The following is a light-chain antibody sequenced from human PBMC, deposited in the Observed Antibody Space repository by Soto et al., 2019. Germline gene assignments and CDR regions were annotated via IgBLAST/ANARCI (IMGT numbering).Light chain of an antibody. CDR2: GES. CDR1: HFVASGY. V-gene: IGKV3D-20*02. Sequence: VVVTQSPDTLSLSPGDRATLSCRASHFVASGYLAWYQQKPGQAPRIVIYGESRRVTGIPARFSGSGSGTDLTLTISSLEPEDFAVYYCQKRSNWPPTFGQGTKVDIK. J-gene: IGKJ1*01. CDR3: QKRSNWPPT.